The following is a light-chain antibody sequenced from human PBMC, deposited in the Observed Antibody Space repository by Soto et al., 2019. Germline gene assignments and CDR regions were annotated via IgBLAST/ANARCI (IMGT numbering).Light chain of an antibody. V-gene: IGKV1-39*01. CDR2: AAS. J-gene: IGKJ1*01. Sequence: DIQMTQSPSSLSASVGDRVTITCRASQSISTYLNWYQQKPGKAPKLLIYAASTLQIGVPSRFSSSGSGTDFRLTISSLQPEDFATYYCQQSSTTPRTFGQGTNVDFK. CDR1: QSISTY. CDR3: QQSSTTPRT.